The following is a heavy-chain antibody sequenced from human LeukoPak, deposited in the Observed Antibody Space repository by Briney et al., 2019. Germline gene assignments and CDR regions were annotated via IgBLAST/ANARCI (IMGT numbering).Heavy chain of an antibody. CDR2: IDYSGNT. CDR1: GFTFSSYG. Sequence: GSLRLSCAASGFTFSSYGMHWVRQTPGKGLEWIGEIDYSGNTNYSPSLKSRVTISIDTSKNQFSLTVRSVTAADTGVYYCARPMGYYYYHYIDVWGRGTTVTVSS. J-gene: IGHJ6*03. V-gene: IGHV4-34*01. CDR3: ARPMGYYYYHYIDV. D-gene: IGHD3-10*01.